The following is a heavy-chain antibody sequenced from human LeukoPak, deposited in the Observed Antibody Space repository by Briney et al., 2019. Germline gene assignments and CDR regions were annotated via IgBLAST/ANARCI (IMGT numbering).Heavy chain of an antibody. Sequence: PGGSLRLSCAASGFSLSSYWMNWVRQAPGKGLEWVANIKQDGSEKYYVDSVKGRFTISRDNAENSLYLQMNSLRAEDTALYYCARAGSGYYYRRIWFDPWGQGTLVTVSS. CDR1: GFSLSSYW. D-gene: IGHD3-22*01. CDR3: ARAGSGYYYRRIWFDP. CDR2: IKQDGSEK. J-gene: IGHJ5*02. V-gene: IGHV3-7*03.